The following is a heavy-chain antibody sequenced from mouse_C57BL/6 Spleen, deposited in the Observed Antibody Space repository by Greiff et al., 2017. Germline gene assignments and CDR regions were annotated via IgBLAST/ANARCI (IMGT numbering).Heavy chain of an antibody. J-gene: IGHJ3*01. Sequence: QVQLQQPGAELVKPGASVKMSCKASGYTFTSYWITWVKQRPGQGLEWIRDIYPGSGSTNYNEKFKSKATLTVDTSSSTAYMQLSSLTSEDSAVYYGARGRDYDVKAIAYWGQGTLVTVSA. V-gene: IGHV1-55*01. CDR3: ARGRDYDVKAIAY. CDR1: GYTFTSYW. CDR2: IYPGSGST. D-gene: IGHD2-4*01.